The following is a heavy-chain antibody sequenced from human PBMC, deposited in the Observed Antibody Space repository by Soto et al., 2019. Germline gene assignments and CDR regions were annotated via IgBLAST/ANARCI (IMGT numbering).Heavy chain of an antibody. V-gene: IGHV4-30-4*01. CDR3: ARLAHIVVVVAASWFDP. Sequence: PSETLSLTCTVSGGSISSGNYYWSWIRQPPGKGLEWIGFISYSGTTHYSASLRSRVSISVDTSKNQFSLDLSSVTAADTAVYYCARLAHIVVVVAASWFDPWGQGTLVTVSS. CDR1: GGSISSGNYY. D-gene: IGHD2-15*01. J-gene: IGHJ5*02. CDR2: ISYSGTT.